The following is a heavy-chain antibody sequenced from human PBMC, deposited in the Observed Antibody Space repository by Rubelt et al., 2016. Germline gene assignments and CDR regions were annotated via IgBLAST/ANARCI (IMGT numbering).Heavy chain of an antibody. CDR3: ARRVATRLTGYYFAY. CDR2: IYYSGNT. V-gene: IGHV4-59*01. Sequence: QVQLQESGPGLVKPSETLSLTCTVSGGSISTYSWTWIRQPPGKGLEWIGYIYYSGNTNYNPSLKMRVSISVDTSKTQFSLRLSSVTAADTAVYYWARRVATRLTGYYFAYWGQGILVTVSS. D-gene: IGHD6-6*01. CDR1: GGSISTYS. J-gene: IGHJ4*02.